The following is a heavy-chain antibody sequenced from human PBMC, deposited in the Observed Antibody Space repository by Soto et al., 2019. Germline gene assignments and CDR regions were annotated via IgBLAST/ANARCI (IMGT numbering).Heavy chain of an antibody. CDR1: GFTFSSYS. CDR2: ISSSSRHI. J-gene: IGHJ1*01. V-gene: IGHV3-21*01. Sequence: EVQLVESGGGLVKPGGSLTLSCAASGFTFSSYSMNWVRQAPGKGLEWVSSISSSSRHIYYADSVKGRFTISRDNAKNSLYLQMNSLRAEDTAMYLCARDPSDLWEPDQYFPLWGQGTLVAVSS. D-gene: IGHD1-26*01. CDR3: ARDPSDLWEPDQYFPL.